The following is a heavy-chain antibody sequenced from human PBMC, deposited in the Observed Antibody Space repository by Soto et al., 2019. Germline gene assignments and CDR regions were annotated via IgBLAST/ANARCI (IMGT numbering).Heavy chain of an antibody. CDR1: GGSISNFY. CDR3: ARDRVVRGGHYYYYGMDV. D-gene: IGHD3-10*01. CDR2: IYYSGTT. J-gene: IGHJ6*02. V-gene: IGHV4-59*01. Sequence: SETLSLTCTVSGGSISNFYWDWIRQPPGEGLEWIGYIYYSGTTNYNPSLKSRVTISVDTSKNQFSLKLSSVTAADTAVYYCARDRVVRGGHYYYYGMDVWGQGTTVTVS.